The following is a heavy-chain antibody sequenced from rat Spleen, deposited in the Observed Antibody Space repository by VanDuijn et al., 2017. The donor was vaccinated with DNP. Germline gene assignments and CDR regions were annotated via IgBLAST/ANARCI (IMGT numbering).Heavy chain of an antibody. CDR1: GFTFNDYY. Sequence: EVQLVESGGGLVQPGRSLKLSCAVSGFTFNDYYMAWVRQAPAKGLEWVAAIIYDGSRTYYRDSVKGRFTISRDNAQSTLYLQMDSLRSEDTATYYCARHRTIMPYYYSMDAWGQGASVTVSS. J-gene: IGHJ4*01. D-gene: IGHD1-12*01. CDR3: ARHRTIMPYYYSMDA. V-gene: IGHV5S10*01. CDR2: IIYDGSRT.